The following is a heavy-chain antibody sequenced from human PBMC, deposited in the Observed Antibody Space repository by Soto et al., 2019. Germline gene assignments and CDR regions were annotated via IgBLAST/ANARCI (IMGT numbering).Heavy chain of an antibody. CDR3: AKERSSWYSGWDY. CDR1: GYTFTSYA. D-gene: IGHD6-13*01. J-gene: IGHJ4*02. CDR2: INAGNGNT. Sequence: GASVKVSCKASGYTFTSYAMHWVRQAPGQRLEWMGWINAGNGNTKYSQKFQGRVTITRDTSASTAYMELSSLRSEDTAVYYCAKERSSWYSGWDYWGQGTLVTVSS. V-gene: IGHV1-3*01.